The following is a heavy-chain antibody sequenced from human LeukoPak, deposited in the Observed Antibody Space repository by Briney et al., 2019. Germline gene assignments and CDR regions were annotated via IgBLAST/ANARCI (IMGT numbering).Heavy chain of an antibody. D-gene: IGHD3-10*01. CDR1: GGSISSGDYY. V-gene: IGHV4-30-4*08. CDR3: ARGLPAMVRGTTGGAFDI. J-gene: IGHJ3*02. CDR2: IYYSGST. Sequence: SQTLSLTCTVSGGSISSGDYYWSWIRQPPGKGLEWIGYIYYSGSTYYNPSLKSRVTISVDTSKNQFSLKLSSVTAADTAVYYCARGLPAMVRGTTGGAFDIWGQGTMVTVSS.